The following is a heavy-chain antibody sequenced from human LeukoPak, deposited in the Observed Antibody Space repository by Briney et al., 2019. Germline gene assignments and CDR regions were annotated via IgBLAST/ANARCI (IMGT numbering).Heavy chain of an antibody. CDR1: GFTFSSYT. J-gene: IGHJ4*02. Sequence: TGESLRLSCAASGFTFSSYTMNWVRQAPGKGLEWVSPISRRSTYIYYAASEKGRFTISRDNAKNSLYLQMISLRAEDTAVYYCGHLPSSGTGIVDYWGQGTLVTVSS. CDR3: GHLPSSGTGIVDY. V-gene: IGHV3-21*01. D-gene: IGHD3-10*01. CDR2: ISRRSTYI.